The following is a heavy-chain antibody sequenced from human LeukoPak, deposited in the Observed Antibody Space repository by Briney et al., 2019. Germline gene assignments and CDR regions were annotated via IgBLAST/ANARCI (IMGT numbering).Heavy chain of an antibody. CDR2: INPNSGGT. CDR1: GYTFTGYY. J-gene: IGHJ4*02. D-gene: IGHD3-10*01. Sequence: ASVKVSCKASGYTFTGYYMHWVRQAPGQGLEWMGWINPNSGGTNYAQKFQGRVTMTRDTSISTAYMELSRLRSDDTAVYYCARALYYYGSGSNDYWGQGTLVTVSS. CDR3: ARALYYYGSGSNDY. V-gene: IGHV1-2*02.